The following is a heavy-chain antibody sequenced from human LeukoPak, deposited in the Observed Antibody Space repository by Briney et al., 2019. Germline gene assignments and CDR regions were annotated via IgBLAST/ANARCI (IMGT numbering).Heavy chain of an antibody. J-gene: IGHJ6*03. V-gene: IGHV1-2*02. D-gene: IGHD2-2*01. Sequence: ASVKVSCKASGGTFSSYAISWVRQAPGQGLEWMGWINPNSGGTNYAQKFQGRVTMTRDTSISTAYMELSRLRSDDTAVYYCARDLAGVPAAKSHYYYYYMDVWGKGTTVTISS. CDR1: GGTFSSYA. CDR2: INPNSGGT. CDR3: ARDLAGVPAAKSHYYYYYMDV.